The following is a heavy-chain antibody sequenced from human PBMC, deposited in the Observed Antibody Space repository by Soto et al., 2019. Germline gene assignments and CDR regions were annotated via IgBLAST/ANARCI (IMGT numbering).Heavy chain of an antibody. CDR2: ISGSGGST. Sequence: GGSLRLSCAASGFTFSSYAMSWVRQAPGKGLEWVSAISGSGGSTYYADSVKGRFTISRDNSKNTLYLQMNSLRAEDTAVYYCAKDTITSVQLLFYYDSSGYGEDYWGQGTLVTVSS. V-gene: IGHV3-23*01. CDR3: AKDTITSVQLLFYYDSSGYGEDY. D-gene: IGHD3-22*01. CDR1: GFTFSSYA. J-gene: IGHJ4*02.